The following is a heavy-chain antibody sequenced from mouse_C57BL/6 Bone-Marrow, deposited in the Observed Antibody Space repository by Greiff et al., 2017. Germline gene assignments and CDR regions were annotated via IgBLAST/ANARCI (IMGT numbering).Heavy chain of an antibody. CDR3: ARGYGSSFAY. CDR1: GYSITSGYY. V-gene: IGHV3-6*01. CDR2: ISYDGSN. D-gene: IGHD1-1*01. Sequence: EVKLQESGPGLVKPSQSLSLTCSVTGYSITSGYYWNWIRQFPGNKLEWMGYISYDGSNNYNPSLKNRISITRDTSKNQFFLKLNSVTTEDTATYYCARGYGSSFAYWGQGTLVTVSA. J-gene: IGHJ3*01.